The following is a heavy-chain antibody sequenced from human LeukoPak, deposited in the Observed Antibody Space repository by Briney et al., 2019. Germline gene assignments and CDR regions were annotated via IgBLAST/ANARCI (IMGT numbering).Heavy chain of an antibody. Sequence: SVKVSCKASGSTFSSYAISWVRQAPGQGLEWMGGIIPIFGTANYAQKFQGRVTITADESTSTAYMELSSLRSEDTAVYYCARTELGYCSGGSCYDAFDIWGQGTMVTVSS. CDR1: GSTFSSYA. CDR2: IIPIFGTA. CDR3: ARTELGYCSGGSCYDAFDI. J-gene: IGHJ3*02. V-gene: IGHV1-69*13. D-gene: IGHD2-15*01.